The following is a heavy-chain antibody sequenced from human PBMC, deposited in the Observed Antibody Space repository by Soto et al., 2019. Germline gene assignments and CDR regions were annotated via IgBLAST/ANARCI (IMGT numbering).Heavy chain of an antibody. J-gene: IGHJ4*02. D-gene: IGHD6-13*01. Sequence: ASVKVSCKASGGTFSSYYMHWVRQAPGQGLEWMGIINPSGGSTSYAQKFQGRVTMTRDTSTSTVYMELSSLRSEDTAVYYCASLAAAAGHDYWGQGTLVTVSS. CDR2: INPSGGST. V-gene: IGHV1-46*01. CDR3: ASLAAAAGHDY. CDR1: GGTFSSYY.